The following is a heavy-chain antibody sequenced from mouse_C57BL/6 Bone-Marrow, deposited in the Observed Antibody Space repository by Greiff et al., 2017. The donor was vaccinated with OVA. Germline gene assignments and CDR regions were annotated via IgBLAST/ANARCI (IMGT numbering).Heavy chain of an antibody. CDR3: ARGSATVHYYAMDY. J-gene: IGHJ4*01. Sequence: VQLQQSGAELVRPGTSVKMSCKASGYTFTNYWIGWAKQRPGHGLEWIGDIYPGGGYTNYNEKFKGKATLTADKSSSTAYMQFSSLTSEDSAIYYCARGSATVHYYAMDYWGQGTSVTVSS. D-gene: IGHD1-1*01. CDR2: IYPGGGYT. CDR1: GYTFTNYW. V-gene: IGHV1-63*01.